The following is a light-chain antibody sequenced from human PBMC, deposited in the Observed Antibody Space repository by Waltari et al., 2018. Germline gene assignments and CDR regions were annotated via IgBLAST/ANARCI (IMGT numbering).Light chain of an antibody. Sequence: DIQMTQSPSTLLASVGDRVTITCRASQSINRWLAWYQQKPGNAPKLLIYRTSTLESGVPSRFSGSGSGTEFTLTISSLQPDDFATYYCQQYTAPPWTFGQGTKVDIK. CDR2: RTS. J-gene: IGKJ1*01. CDR3: QQYTAPPWT. CDR1: QSINRW. V-gene: IGKV1-5*03.